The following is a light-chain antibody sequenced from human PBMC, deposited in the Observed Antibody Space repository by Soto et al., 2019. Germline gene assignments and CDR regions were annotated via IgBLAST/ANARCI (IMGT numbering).Light chain of an antibody. V-gene: IGLV1-47*01. CDR2: RNN. CDR1: SSNIGSNY. J-gene: IGLJ2*01. Sequence: QSVLTQPPSASGTPGQRVTISCSGSSSNIGSNYVYWYQQLPGTAPKLLIYRNNQRPSGVPDRFSGSKSGTSASLAISGLRSEDEADYYCAAWEDSLSDVFGGGTKLTVL. CDR3: AAWEDSLSDV.